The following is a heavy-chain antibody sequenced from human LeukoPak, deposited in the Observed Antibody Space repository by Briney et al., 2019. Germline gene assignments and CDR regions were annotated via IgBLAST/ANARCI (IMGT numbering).Heavy chain of an antibody. V-gene: IGHV3-7*01. J-gene: IGHJ3*02. CDR2: IKQDGSDK. CDR1: GFTFSSYW. CDR3: ARDVEMYSSTWSDAFAI. D-gene: IGHD6-13*01. Sequence: GGSLRLSCAASGFTFSSYWMNWVRQAPGKGLEWVANIKQDGSDKYYMDSVRGRFTISRDNAKNSLYLQMNSLRVEDTAVYYCARDVEMYSSTWSDAFAIWGQGTMVTVSS.